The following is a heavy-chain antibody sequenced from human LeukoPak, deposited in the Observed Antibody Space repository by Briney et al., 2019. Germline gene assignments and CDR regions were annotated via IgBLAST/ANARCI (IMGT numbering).Heavy chain of an antibody. CDR2: IYPGDSDT. V-gene: IGHV5-51*01. CDR1: GYSFISYW. Sequence: GEPLKIFCKGSGYSFISYWIGWVRQMPGKGLELMGIIYPGDSDTRYSPSFQGQVTISADKSINTAHLQWSSLKASDTAIYYCVRRDITSRYVVWFDPWGQGTPVTVSS. D-gene: IGHD2-2*01. J-gene: IGHJ5*02. CDR3: VRRDITSRYVVWFDP.